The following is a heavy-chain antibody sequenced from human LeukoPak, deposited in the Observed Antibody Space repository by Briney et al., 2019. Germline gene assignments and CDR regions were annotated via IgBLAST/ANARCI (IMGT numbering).Heavy chain of an antibody. CDR3: AKGSHDSGGYCTSRYYFYMDV. D-gene: IGHD3-10*01. J-gene: IGHJ6*03. CDR1: GFTFSNYA. V-gene: IGHV3-23*01. CDR2: ISGSGESK. Sequence: GGSLRLSCAVSGFTFSNYAMSWVRQAPGKGPEWVSGISGSGESKYYADSVKGRFTISRDIAKNTLYLQMSSLRVEDTALYYCAKGSHDSGGYCTSRYYFYMDVWGKGTTVTVSS.